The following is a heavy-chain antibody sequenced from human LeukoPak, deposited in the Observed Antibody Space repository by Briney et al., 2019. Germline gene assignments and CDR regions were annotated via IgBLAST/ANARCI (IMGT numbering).Heavy chain of an antibody. Sequence: PSETLSLTCTVSGGSISSGGYYWSWIRQHPGKGLEWIGYIYYSGSTYYNPSLKSRVTISVDASKNQFSLKLSSVTAADTAVYYCARVMMMVLFDYWGQGTLVTVSS. J-gene: IGHJ4*02. D-gene: IGHD3-16*01. CDR3: ARVMMMVLFDY. CDR2: IYYSGST. V-gene: IGHV4-31*03. CDR1: GGSISSGGYY.